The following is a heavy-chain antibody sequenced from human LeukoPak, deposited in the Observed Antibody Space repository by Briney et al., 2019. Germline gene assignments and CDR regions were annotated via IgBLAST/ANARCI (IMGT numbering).Heavy chain of an antibody. V-gene: IGHV3-23*01. CDR2: ISGSGGST. Sequence: PGGSLRLSCAASGFTFSSYAMSWVRQAPGKGLEWVSAISGSGGSTYYADSVKGRFTISRDNSKNTLYLQMNSPRAEDTAVYYCAKDLSPKYYDILTGLYYYYYGMDVWGQGTTVTVSS. J-gene: IGHJ6*02. D-gene: IGHD3-9*01. CDR3: AKDLSPKYYDILTGLYYYYYGMDV. CDR1: GFTFSSYA.